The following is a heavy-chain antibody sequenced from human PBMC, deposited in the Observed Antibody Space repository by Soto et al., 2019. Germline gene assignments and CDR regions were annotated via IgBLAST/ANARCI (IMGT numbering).Heavy chain of an antibody. D-gene: IGHD5-12*01. CDR3: ARFRVLAYYYYMDV. Sequence: GGSLRLSCAASGFTFSSYSMNWVRQAPGKGLEWVSYISSSSSTIYYADSVKGRFTISRDNAKNSLYLQMNSLRAEDTAVYYCARFRVLAYYYYMDVWGKGTTVTVSS. CDR2: ISSSSSTI. CDR1: GFTFSSYS. J-gene: IGHJ6*03. V-gene: IGHV3-48*01.